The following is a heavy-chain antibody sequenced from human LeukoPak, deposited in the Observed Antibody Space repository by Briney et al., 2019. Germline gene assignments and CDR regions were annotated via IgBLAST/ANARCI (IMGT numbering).Heavy chain of an antibody. CDR2: IYYSGST. J-gene: IGHJ4*02. Sequence: PSETLSLTCTVSGGSISSYYWSWIRQPPGKGLEWIGYIYYSGSTNYNPSLKSRVTISVDTSKNQFSLKLSSVTAADTAVYYCARHIVPYYYGSGSFQPFDYWGQGTLVTVSS. D-gene: IGHD3-10*01. CDR1: GGSISSYY. CDR3: ARHIVPYYYGSGSFQPFDY. V-gene: IGHV4-59*08.